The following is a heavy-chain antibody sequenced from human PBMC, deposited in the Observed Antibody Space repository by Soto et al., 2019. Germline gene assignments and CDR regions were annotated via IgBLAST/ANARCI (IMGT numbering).Heavy chain of an antibody. CDR2: VHYSGNP. V-gene: IGHV4-59*01. Sequence: SETLSLTCTVSSGSISGYYWGWIRQPPGEGLEWIGYVHYSGNPNYSPSFKSRVTMSVDTSKNRFSLKLNSVTAADTAVYYCARLRAHYYYYYMDVWGKGTTVTVSS. J-gene: IGHJ6*03. CDR1: SGSISGYY. CDR3: ARLRAHYYYYYMDV.